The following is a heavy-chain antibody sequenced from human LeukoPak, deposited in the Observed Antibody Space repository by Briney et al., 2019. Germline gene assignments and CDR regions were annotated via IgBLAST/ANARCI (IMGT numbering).Heavy chain of an antibody. Sequence: SETLSLTCTVSGGSITSYYWSWIRQPPGKGLEWIGYIYYSGSTNYNPSLKSRVTISVDTSKNQFSLKLSSVTAADTAVYYCARAHHAGSSWYPHFDYWGQGTLVTVSS. V-gene: IGHV4-59*01. J-gene: IGHJ4*02. D-gene: IGHD6-13*01. CDR3: ARAHHAGSSWYPHFDY. CDR1: GGSITSYY. CDR2: IYYSGST.